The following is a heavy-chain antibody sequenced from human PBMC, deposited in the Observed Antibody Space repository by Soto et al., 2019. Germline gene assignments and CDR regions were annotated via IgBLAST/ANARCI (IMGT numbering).Heavy chain of an antibody. V-gene: IGHV5-51*01. CDR2: IYPGDSDT. CDR3: ARPTLSGSPGDY. J-gene: IGHJ4*02. Sequence: GEFLKISCRGPGYSITSYWIGWVRQMPGKGLEWMGIIYPGDSDTRYSPSFQGQVTISADKSISTAHLQWSSLKASDTAMYYCARPTLSGSPGDYWGQGTLVTVSS. D-gene: IGHD6-6*01. CDR1: GYSITSYW.